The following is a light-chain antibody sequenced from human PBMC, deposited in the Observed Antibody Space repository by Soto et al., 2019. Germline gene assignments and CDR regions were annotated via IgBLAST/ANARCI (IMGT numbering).Light chain of an antibody. CDR2: EVN. J-gene: IGLJ3*02. Sequence: QSALTQPASVSGSPGQSITISCTGSSSDVGAYNYVSWYQQFPGKAPKLMIYEVNDRPSGVSNRFSGSKSGNTASLTISGLQTEDEADYYCCSYRSDSTWVFGGGTKLTVL. CDR3: CSYRSDSTWV. V-gene: IGLV2-14*01. CDR1: SSDVGAYNY.